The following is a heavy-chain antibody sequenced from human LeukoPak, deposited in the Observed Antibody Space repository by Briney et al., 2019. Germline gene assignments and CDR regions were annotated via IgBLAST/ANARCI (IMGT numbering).Heavy chain of an antibody. CDR2: ISGDGGST. V-gene: IGHV3-43*02. J-gene: IGHJ3*02. CDR3: AKDMTYSGYDDAFDI. Sequence: GGSLRLSCAASGFTFDDYAMHWVRQAPGKGLEWVSLISGDGGSTYYADSVKGRFTISRDNSKNSLYLQMNSLRTEDTALYYCAKDMTYSGYDDAFDIWGQGTMVTVSS. CDR1: GFTFDDYA. D-gene: IGHD5-12*01.